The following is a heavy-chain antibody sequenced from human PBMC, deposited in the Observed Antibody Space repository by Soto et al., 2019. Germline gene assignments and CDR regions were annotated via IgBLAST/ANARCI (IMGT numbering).Heavy chain of an antibody. V-gene: IGHV3-23*01. J-gene: IGHJ4*02. CDR2: ISGSGGST. Sequence: EVQLLESGGGLVQPGGSLRLSRAASGFTFSSYAMSWVRQAPGKGLEWVSAISGSGGSTYYADSVKGRFTISRDNSKNTLYLQMNSLRAEDTAVYYCAKDMVCSSTSCYYDYWGQGTLVTVSS. CDR3: AKDMVCSSTSCYYDY. CDR1: GFTFSSYA. D-gene: IGHD2-2*01.